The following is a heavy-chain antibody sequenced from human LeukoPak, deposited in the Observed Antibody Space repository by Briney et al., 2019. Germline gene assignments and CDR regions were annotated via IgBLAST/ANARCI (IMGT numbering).Heavy chain of an antibody. CDR3: AGGRRDGYNFDY. Sequence: SETLSLTCTVSGGSISSGGYYWSWIRQHPGKGLEWIGYIYYSGSTYYNPSLKSRVTTSVDTSKNQFSLKLSSVTAADTAVYYCAGGRRDGYNFDYWGQGTLVTVSS. D-gene: IGHD5-24*01. CDR1: GGSISSGGYY. CDR2: IYYSGST. J-gene: IGHJ4*02. V-gene: IGHV4-31*03.